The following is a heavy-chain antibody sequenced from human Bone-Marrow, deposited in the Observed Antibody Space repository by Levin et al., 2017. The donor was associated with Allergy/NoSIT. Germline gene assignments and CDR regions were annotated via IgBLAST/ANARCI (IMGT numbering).Heavy chain of an antibody. J-gene: IGHJ6*03. D-gene: IGHD3-16*02. CDR2: VHHGGGT. Sequence: SETLSLTCAVYGESLSGYYWSWIRQPPGKGLEWIAEVHHGGGTNHNPSLESRVTMSVDTSKNQFSLKLSYVTAADTAVYYCARGGYPSDRIWGSYRYTGGRYMDVWGKGTTVIVSS. CDR3: ARGGYPSDRIWGSYRYTGGRYMDV. CDR1: GESLSGYY. V-gene: IGHV4-34*01.